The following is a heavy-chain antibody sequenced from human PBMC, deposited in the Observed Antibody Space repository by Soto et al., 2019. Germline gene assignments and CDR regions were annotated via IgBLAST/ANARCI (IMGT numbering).Heavy chain of an antibody. CDR2: ISSSSSTI. D-gene: IGHD3-9*01. J-gene: IGHJ4*02. Sequence: GGSLRLSCAASGFTFSSYSMNWVRQAPGKGQEWFSYISSSSSTIYYADSVKGRFTISRDNAKNSLYLQMNSLRAEDTAVYYCAREGLHYDILTGYYRGPFDYWGQGTLVTVSS. V-gene: IGHV3-48*01. CDR3: AREGLHYDILTGYYRGPFDY. CDR1: GFTFSSYS.